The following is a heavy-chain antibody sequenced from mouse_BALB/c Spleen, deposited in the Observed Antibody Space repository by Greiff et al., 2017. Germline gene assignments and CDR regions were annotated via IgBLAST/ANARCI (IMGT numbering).Heavy chain of an antibody. CDR3: ASRENGNYDPRYWYFDV. Sequence: QVQLQQSGAELMKPGASVKISCKATGYTFSSYWIEWVKQRPGHGLEWIGEILPGSGSTNYNEKFKGKATFTADTSSNTAYMQLSSLTSEDSAVYYCASRENGNYDPRYWYFDVWGAGTTVTVSS. CDR2: ILPGSGST. D-gene: IGHD2-1*01. V-gene: IGHV1-9*01. J-gene: IGHJ1*01. CDR1: GYTFSSYW.